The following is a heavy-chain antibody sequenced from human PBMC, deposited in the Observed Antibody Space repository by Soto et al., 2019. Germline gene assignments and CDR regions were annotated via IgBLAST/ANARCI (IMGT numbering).Heavy chain of an antibody. CDR1: GGSFSGYY. V-gene: IGHV4-34*01. CDR2: INHSGST. Sequence: SETLSLTCAVYGGSFSGYYWSWIRQPPGKGLEWIGEINHSGSTNYNPSLKSRVTISVDTSKNQFSLKLSSVTAADTAVYYCARGRRGVLLWFGEFNWVDPWGQGTLVT. D-gene: IGHD3-10*01. J-gene: IGHJ5*02. CDR3: ARGRRGVLLWFGEFNWVDP.